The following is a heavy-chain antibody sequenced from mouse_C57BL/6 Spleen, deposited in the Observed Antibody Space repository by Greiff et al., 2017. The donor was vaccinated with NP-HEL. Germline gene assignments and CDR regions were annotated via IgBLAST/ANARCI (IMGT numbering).Heavy chain of an antibody. CDR2: IDPETGGT. CDR3: TRPVVYYGSPVDY. Sequence: VQLQQSGAELVRPGASVTLSCKASGYTFTDYEMHWVKQTPVHGLEWIGAIDPETGGTAYNQKFKGKAILTADKSSSTAYMELRSLTSEDSAVYYCTRPVVYYGSPVDYWGQGTTLTVSS. D-gene: IGHD1-1*01. V-gene: IGHV1-15*01. J-gene: IGHJ2*01. CDR1: GYTFTDYE.